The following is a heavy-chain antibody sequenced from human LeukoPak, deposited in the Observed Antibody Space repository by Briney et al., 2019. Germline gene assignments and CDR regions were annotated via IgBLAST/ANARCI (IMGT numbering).Heavy chain of an antibody. CDR3: ARTASYYYDSRGYYL. CDR1: GFTFSSYA. D-gene: IGHD3-22*01. CDR2: ISGSGGST. J-gene: IGHJ5*02. V-gene: IGHV3-23*01. Sequence: GGSLRLSCAASGFTFSSYAMSWVRQAPGKGPEWVSAISGSGGSTYYADSVKGRFTISRDNSKNTLYLQMNSLRAEDTAVFYCARTASYYYDSRGYYLWGQGTLVTVSS.